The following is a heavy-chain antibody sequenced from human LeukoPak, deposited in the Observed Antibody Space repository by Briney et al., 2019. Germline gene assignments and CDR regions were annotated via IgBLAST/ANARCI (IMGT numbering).Heavy chain of an antibody. J-gene: IGHJ2*01. CDR3: ARDSRGWSGKLFHWYFDL. D-gene: IGHD3-3*01. CDR2: INPSGSST. CDR1: GYTFTSYY. Sequence: GASVKVSCKAFGYTFTSYYMHWVRQAPGQGLEWMGIINPSGSSTSYAQKFQGRVTMTRDTSTSTVYMELSSLRSEDTAVYYCARDSRGWSGKLFHWYFDLWGRGTLVTVSS. V-gene: IGHV1-46*01.